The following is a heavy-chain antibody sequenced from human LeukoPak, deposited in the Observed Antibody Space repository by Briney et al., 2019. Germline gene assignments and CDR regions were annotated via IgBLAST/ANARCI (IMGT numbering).Heavy chain of an antibody. CDR3: ANPILYGDYVV. J-gene: IGHJ4*02. CDR1: GFTVSSNY. D-gene: IGHD4-17*01. Sequence: GGSLRLSCAASGFTVSSNYMSWVRQAPGKGLEWVSVIYSGGSTYYADSVKGRFTISRDNSKNTLYLQMNSLRAEDTAVYYCANPILYGDYVVWGQGTLVTVSS. V-gene: IGHV3-66*01. CDR2: IYSGGST.